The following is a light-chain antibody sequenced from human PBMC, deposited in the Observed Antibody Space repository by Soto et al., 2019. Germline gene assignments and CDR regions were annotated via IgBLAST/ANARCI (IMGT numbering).Light chain of an antibody. J-gene: IGKJ3*01. CDR1: QSVSIL. Sequence: ASIHYMASQSVSILLAWYQQKPGQAPRLLIHGATTRATGIPARFSGSGSGTDFTLTLSSLEPEDSAVYYCQQCGGSTLFSFGPGTKVDI. V-gene: IGKV3-20*01. CDR2: GAT. CDR3: QQCGGSTLFS.